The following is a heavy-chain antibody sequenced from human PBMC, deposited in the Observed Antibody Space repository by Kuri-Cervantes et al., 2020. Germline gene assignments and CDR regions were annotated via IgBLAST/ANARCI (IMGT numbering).Heavy chain of an antibody. J-gene: IGHJ6*02. D-gene: IGHD3-3*01. CDR1: GYTFTSYA. V-gene: IGHV1-8*02. Sequence: ASVKVSCKASGYTFTSYAMHWVRQAPGQRLEWMGWMNPNSGNTGYAQKFQGRVTMTRNTSISTAYMELSSLRSEDTAVYYCARGPDFWSGYYSTYYGMDVWGQGTTVTVSS. CDR2: MNPNSGNT. CDR3: ARGPDFWSGYYSTYYGMDV.